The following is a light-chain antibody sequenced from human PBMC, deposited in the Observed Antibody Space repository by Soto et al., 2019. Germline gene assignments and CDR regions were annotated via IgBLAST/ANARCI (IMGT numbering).Light chain of an antibody. J-gene: IGKJ2*01. CDR3: QQYNSYPLYT. V-gene: IGKV1-5*01. CDR1: QSISSW. Sequence: DIQMTQSPSTLSASVGDRVTITCRASQSISSWLAWYQQKPGKAPKLLIYDASSLESGVPSRFSGSGSGTEFTLTIRSLQPDDFATDYCQQYNSYPLYTFGQGTKLEIK. CDR2: DAS.